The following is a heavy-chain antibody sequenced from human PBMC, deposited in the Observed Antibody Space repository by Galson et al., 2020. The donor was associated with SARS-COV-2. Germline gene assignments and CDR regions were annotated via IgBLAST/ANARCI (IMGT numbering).Heavy chain of an antibody. CDR2: IYYSGST. CDR1: GGSISSSHYY. V-gene: IGHV4-39*01. D-gene: IGHD3-9*01. J-gene: IGHJ3*02. CDR3: ARQIYDILTGYYIPVSNAFDI. Sequence: SETLSLTCTVSGGSISSSHYYWGWIRQPPGKGLEWIGSIYYSGSTYYNSSLKSRVTLSVDTSKNHFSLKLSSVTAADTAVYYCARQIYDILTGYYIPVSNAFDIWGQGTVVTVSS.